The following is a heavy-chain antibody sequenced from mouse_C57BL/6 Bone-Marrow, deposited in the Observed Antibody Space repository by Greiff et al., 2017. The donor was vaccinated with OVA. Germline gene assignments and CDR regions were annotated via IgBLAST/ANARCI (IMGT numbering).Heavy chain of an antibody. V-gene: IGHV1-52*01. D-gene: IGHD1-1*01. CDR1: GYTFTSYW. CDR3: ARSSVTTVVEGF. Sequence: QVQLQQPGAELVRPGSSVKLSCKASGYTFTSYWMHWVKQRPIQGLEWIGNIDPSDSETHYNQKFKDKATLTVDKSSSTAYMQLSSLTSEDSAVYYCARSSVTTVVEGFWGTGTTVTVSS. J-gene: IGHJ1*03. CDR2: IDPSDSET.